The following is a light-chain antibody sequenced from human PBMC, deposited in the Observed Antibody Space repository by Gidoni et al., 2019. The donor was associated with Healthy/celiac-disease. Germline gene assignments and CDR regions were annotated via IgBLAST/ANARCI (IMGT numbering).Light chain of an antibody. CDR3: QQALRTPLT. Sequence: DIVMTQSPDSRAVSLGARATINCKCSKRVLYSTNNKNYLAWYQQKPGQPPKLLIYWASARESGVPDRFSGSGSGTDFTLTISSLQAEDVAVYYCQQALRTPLTFXGXTKVEIK. CDR2: WAS. CDR1: KRVLYSTNNKNY. J-gene: IGKJ4*01. V-gene: IGKV4-1*01.